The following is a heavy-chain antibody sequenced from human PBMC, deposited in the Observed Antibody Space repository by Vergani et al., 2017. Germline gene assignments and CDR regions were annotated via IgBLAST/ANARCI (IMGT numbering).Heavy chain of an antibody. V-gene: IGHV4-39*07. Sequence: QLQLQESGPGLVKPSETLSLTCTVSGGSISSSSYYWGWIRQPPGKGLEWIGSIYYSGSTYYNPSLKSRVTISVDTSKNQFSLKLSSVTAADTAVYYCARGHYDFWSGYRYYYYGMDVWGQGTTVTVSS. CDR2: IYYSGST. D-gene: IGHD3-3*01. J-gene: IGHJ6*02. CDR1: GGSISSSSYY. CDR3: ARGHYDFWSGYRYYYYGMDV.